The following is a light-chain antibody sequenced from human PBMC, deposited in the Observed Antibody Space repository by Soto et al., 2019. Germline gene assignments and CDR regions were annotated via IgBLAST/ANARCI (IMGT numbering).Light chain of an antibody. V-gene: IGLV2-14*01. CDR3: SSFTSRSTFNYV. Sequence: QCALTQPASVCGSPGQSITISCTRTSNDVGAYNYVSWYQQYPGTAPKVMIYEVSSRPSGVSHRFSGSKSGNTASLTISGLQPEDEADYYCSSFTSRSTFNYVFGTGTKLTVI. J-gene: IGLJ1*01. CDR1: SNDVGAYNY. CDR2: EVS.